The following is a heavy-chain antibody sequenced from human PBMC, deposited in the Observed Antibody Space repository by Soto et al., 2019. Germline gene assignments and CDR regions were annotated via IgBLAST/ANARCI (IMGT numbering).Heavy chain of an antibody. CDR2: IYWYDDK. J-gene: IGHJ3*02. CDR1: GFSLSTSGLG. D-gene: IGHD3-10*01. CDR3: AQAYMNIWFHDGFDI. Sequence: QITLKESGPTLVNPTQTLTLTCTFSGFSLSTSGLGVGWIRQPPGKALEWLGIIYWYDDKPYSPSLRSRVTINEDTSKNQVFLTMTNMDPVDTATYYSAQAYMNIWFHDGFDIWGQGTMVTVSS. V-gene: IGHV2-5*01.